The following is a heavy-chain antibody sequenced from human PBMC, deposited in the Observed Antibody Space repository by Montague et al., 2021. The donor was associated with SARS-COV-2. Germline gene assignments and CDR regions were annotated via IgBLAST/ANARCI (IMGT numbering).Heavy chain of an antibody. D-gene: IGHD2-15*01. CDR1: GDSIRNSGYS. CDR2: IYNGGTT. J-gene: IGHJ4*02. Sequence: SETLSLTCTVSGDSIRNSGYSWGWVRQPPGKGLEWIGNIYNGGTTFYXPSLKSRVTIFVDTSKNQFSLKLSSVTAADTAVYYCATRTRYPQNDFGFWGQGTLVTVSS. CDR3: ATRTRYPQNDFGF. V-gene: IGHV4-39*01.